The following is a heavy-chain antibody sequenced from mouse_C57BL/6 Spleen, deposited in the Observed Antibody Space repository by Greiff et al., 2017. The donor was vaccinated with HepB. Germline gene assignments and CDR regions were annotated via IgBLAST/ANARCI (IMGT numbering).Heavy chain of an antibody. V-gene: IGHV1-52*01. CDR1: GYTFTSYW. CDR3: AREGGRERESDY. CDR2: IDPSDSET. Sequence: VQLQQSGAELVRPGSSVKLSCKASGYTFTSYWMHWVKQRPIQGLEWIGNIDPSDSETHYNQKFKDKATLTADKSSSTAYMQLSSLTSEDSAVYYCAREGGRERESDYWGQGTTLTVSS. J-gene: IGHJ2*01.